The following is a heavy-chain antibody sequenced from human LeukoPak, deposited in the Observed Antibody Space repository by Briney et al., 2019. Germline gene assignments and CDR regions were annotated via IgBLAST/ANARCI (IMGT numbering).Heavy chain of an antibody. V-gene: IGHV3-23*01. D-gene: IGHD7-27*01. J-gene: IGHJ4*02. CDR2: ISGSGDYT. Sequence: PGGSLRLSCAASGFTFSIYAMSWVRQAPGKGLEWVSAISGSGDYTYYADSVKGRFTISRDNSRNTLYLQMNSLRAEDTAVYYCAMHRNWAFRSAFDYWGQGTLVTVSS. CDR3: AMHRNWAFRSAFDY. CDR1: GFTFSIYA.